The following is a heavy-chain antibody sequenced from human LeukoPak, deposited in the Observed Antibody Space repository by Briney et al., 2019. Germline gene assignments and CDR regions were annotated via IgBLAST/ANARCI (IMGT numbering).Heavy chain of an antibody. Sequence: KPSETLSLTCTVSGGSISSYYWSWIRQPPGKGLEWIGYIYYSGSTNYNPSLKSRVTISVDTSKNQFSLKLSSVTAADTAVYYCARPQAPYYDFWSGYPNYFDYWGQGTLVTVSS. D-gene: IGHD3-3*01. J-gene: IGHJ4*02. V-gene: IGHV4-59*01. CDR2: IYYSGST. CDR3: ARPQAPYYDFWSGYPNYFDY. CDR1: GGSISSYY.